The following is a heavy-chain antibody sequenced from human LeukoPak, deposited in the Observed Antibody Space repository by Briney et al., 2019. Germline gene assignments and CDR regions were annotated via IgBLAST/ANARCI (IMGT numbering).Heavy chain of an antibody. D-gene: IGHD3-10*01. CDR2: IYSDGST. Sequence: RGTLRLSCAVSGFTVSTNYMTWVRQAPGKGLEWVSFIYSDGSTYYADSVKGRFTISRDNSKNMLYLQMNSLRAEDTAVYYCAREGRGWVDAFDIWGQGTMVTVCS. CDR3: AREGRGWVDAFDI. CDR1: GFTVSTNY. V-gene: IGHV3-53*01. J-gene: IGHJ3*02.